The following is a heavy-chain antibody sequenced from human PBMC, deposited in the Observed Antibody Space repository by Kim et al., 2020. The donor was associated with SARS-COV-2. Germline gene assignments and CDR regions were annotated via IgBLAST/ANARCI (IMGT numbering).Heavy chain of an antibody. CDR2: ISSSSSYI. D-gene: IGHD6-6*01. V-gene: IGHV3-21*01. Sequence: GGSLRLSCAASGFTFSSYSMNWVRQAPGKGLEWVSSISSSSSYIYYADSVKGRFTISRDNAKNSLYLQMNSLRAEDTAVYYCARGREQLPGAYYYYYGMDVWGQGTTVTVSS. CDR3: ARGREQLPGAYYYYYGMDV. CDR1: GFTFSSYS. J-gene: IGHJ6*02.